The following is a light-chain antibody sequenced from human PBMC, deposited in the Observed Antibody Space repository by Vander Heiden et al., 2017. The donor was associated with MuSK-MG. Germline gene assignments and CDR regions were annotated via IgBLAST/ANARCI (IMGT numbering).Light chain of an antibody. CDR3: SSYTGSSTVI. CDR1: SSDIGRHNF. Sequence: QSALTQPASVSGSPGQSITISCTGTSSDIGRHNFVSWYQQHPGKAPKLMIYEVTKRPSDVSNRFSGSKSGNTASLTISGLQAEDEADYYCSSYTGSSTVIFGGGTKVTGL. V-gene: IGLV2-23*02. CDR2: EVT. J-gene: IGLJ2*01.